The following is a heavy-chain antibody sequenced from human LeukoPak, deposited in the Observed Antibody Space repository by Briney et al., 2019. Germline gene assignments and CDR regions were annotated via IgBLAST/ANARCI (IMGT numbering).Heavy chain of an antibody. D-gene: IGHD2-15*01. CDR2: IYYSGST. CDR3: ARHVGGGRWKFDY. V-gene: IGHV4-59*08. J-gene: IGHJ4*02. Sequence: SETLSLTCTVSGGSIRNYYWDWVRQPPGQGLEWIGYIYYSGSTSYNPSLKSRVTISVDTSKNQSSLRLTSVTAADTAVYYCARHVGGGRWKFDYWGQGALVTVSS. CDR1: GGSIRNYY.